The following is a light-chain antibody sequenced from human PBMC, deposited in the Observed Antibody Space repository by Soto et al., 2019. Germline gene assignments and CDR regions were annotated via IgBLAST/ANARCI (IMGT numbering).Light chain of an antibody. J-gene: IGKJ5*01. CDR3: QRYGSSPLIN. V-gene: IGKV3-20*01. Sequence: EIVLTQSPATLCLSPGERATLSCRASQSVSSNLAWYQQKPGQAPRLLIYGTSSRATGIPDRFSGSGSGTDFTLTISRLEPEDFAVYFCQRYGSSPLINCGQGKRREIK. CDR1: QSVSSN. CDR2: GTS.